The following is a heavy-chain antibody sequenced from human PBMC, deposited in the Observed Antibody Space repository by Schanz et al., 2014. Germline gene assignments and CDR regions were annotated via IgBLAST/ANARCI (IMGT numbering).Heavy chain of an antibody. CDR3: ARDHQWLARYYMDV. D-gene: IGHD6-19*01. Sequence: EVQLVESGGGMVQPGGSLRLSCAASGFTFSDHYMDWVRQAPGKGLEWVASIKQEGDEKNYVDSVKGRFTISRDNPKKTLYLQMNSLRAEDTAVYYCARDHQWLARYYMDVWGKGTTVTVSS. V-gene: IGHV3-7*01. CDR1: GFTFSDHY. J-gene: IGHJ6*03. CDR2: IKQEGDEK.